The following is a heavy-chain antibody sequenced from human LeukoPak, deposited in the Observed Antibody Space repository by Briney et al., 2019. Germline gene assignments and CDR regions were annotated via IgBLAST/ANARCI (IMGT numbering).Heavy chain of an antibody. CDR1: GFTFSSYA. J-gene: IGHJ4*02. V-gene: IGHV3-23*01. Sequence: GGSLRLSCAASGFTFSSYAMSWVRQAPGKGLEWVSAISGSGGSTYYADSVKGWFTISRDNSKNTLYLQMNGLRAEDTAVYYCAKDAWGEGDGFNNFDYWGQGTLVTVSS. D-gene: IGHD5-24*01. CDR2: ISGSGGST. CDR3: AKDAWGEGDGFNNFDY.